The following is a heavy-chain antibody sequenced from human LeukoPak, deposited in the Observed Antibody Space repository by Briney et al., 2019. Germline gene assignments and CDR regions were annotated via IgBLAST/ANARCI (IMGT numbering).Heavy chain of an antibody. V-gene: IGHV1-69*13. CDR3: ALTGDFRSSFHGMDV. CDR1: GGTFSSYA. J-gene: IGHJ6*02. CDR2: IIPIFGTA. D-gene: IGHD7-27*01. Sequence: SVKVSCKASGGTFSSYAISWVRQAPGQGLEWMGGIIPIFGTANYAQKFQGRVTITADESTSTAYMELSSLRSEDTAVYYCALTGDFRSSFHGMDVWGQGTTVTVSS.